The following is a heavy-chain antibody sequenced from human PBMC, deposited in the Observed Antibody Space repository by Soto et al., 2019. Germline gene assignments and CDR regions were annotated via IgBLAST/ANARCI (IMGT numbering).Heavy chain of an antibody. V-gene: IGHV1-18*01. CDR3: ARVRYSSSAIYFDY. CDR1: GGAFSTNT. Sequence: SVEACCKTSGGAFSTNTISWVRQSPGQGLEWMGWISAYNGNTNYAQKLQGRVTMTTDTSTSTAYMELRSLRSDDTAVYYCARVRYSSSAIYFDYWGQGTLVTVSS. J-gene: IGHJ4*02. D-gene: IGHD6-6*01. CDR2: ISAYNGNT.